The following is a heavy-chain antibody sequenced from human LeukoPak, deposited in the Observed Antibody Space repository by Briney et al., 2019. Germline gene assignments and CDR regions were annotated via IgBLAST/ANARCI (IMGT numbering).Heavy chain of an antibody. CDR1: GGSFSGYY. CDR3: AILTSGSPDY. V-gene: IGHV4-34*01. Sequence: NSSETLSLTCTVYGGSFSGYYWSWIRQPPGKGLEWIGEINHSGSTNYNPSLKSRVTISVDTSKNQFSLKLSSVTAADTAVYYCAILTSGSPDYWGQGTLVTVSS. J-gene: IGHJ4*02. CDR2: INHSGST. D-gene: IGHD1-26*01.